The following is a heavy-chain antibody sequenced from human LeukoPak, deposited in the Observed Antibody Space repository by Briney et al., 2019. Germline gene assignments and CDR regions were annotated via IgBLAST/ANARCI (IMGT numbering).Heavy chain of an antibody. Sequence: SVKVSCKASGGTFSSYAISWVRQATGQGLEWMGGITPIFGTANYAQKFQGRVTITADESTSTAYMELSSLRSEDTAVYYCAVVGATSTYYFDYWGQGTLVTVSS. V-gene: IGHV1-69*13. J-gene: IGHJ4*02. CDR2: ITPIFGTA. CDR3: AVVGATSTYYFDY. CDR1: GGTFSSYA. D-gene: IGHD1-26*01.